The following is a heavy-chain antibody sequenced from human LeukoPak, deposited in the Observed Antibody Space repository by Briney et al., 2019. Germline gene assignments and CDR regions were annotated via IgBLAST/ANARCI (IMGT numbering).Heavy chain of an antibody. CDR2: IKKDGSKK. D-gene: IGHD6-13*01. CDR3: ARDSAAAGTGNDY. V-gene: IGHV3-7*01. J-gene: IGHJ4*02. CDR1: EFTFSDYW. Sequence: GGSLRLSCAASEFTFSDYWMTWVRQAPGKGLEWVADIKKDGSKKNQVDSVKGRFTISRDNAKNSLYLQMNSLRAEDTAVYYCARDSAAAGTGNDYWGQGTLVTVSS.